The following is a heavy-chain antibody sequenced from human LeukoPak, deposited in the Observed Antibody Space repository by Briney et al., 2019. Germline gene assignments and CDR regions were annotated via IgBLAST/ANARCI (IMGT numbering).Heavy chain of an antibody. V-gene: IGHV1-69*13. D-gene: IGHD3-9*01. Sequence: RASVKVSCKASGGTFSSYAISWVRQAPGQGLEWMGGIIPIFGTANYAQKFQGRVTITADESTSTAYMELSSLRSEDTAVYYCAKAYYDILTGLGAFDIWGQGTMVTVSS. CDR3: AKAYYDILTGLGAFDI. CDR1: GGTFSSYA. J-gene: IGHJ3*02. CDR2: IIPIFGTA.